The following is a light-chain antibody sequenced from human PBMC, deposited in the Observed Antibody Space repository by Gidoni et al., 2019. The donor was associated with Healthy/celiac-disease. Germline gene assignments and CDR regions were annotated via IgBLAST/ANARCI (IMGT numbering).Light chain of an antibody. CDR1: KLGDKY. CDR2: QDS. Sequence: SYELTQTPSGSVSPGQTASLPCSGDKLGDKYAFWYQQKPGQSPVLVIYQDSKRPSGIPERFSGSNSGNTATLTISGTQSMDEADYYCQAWDSSTVVFGGGTKLTVL. V-gene: IGLV3-1*01. J-gene: IGLJ2*01. CDR3: QAWDSSTVV.